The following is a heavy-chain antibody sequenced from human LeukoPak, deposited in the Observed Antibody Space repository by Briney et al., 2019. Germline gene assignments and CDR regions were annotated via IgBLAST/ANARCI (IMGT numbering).Heavy chain of an antibody. CDR1: GFTFSSYG. V-gene: IGHV3-30*18. CDR2: ISYDGSNK. D-gene: IGHD3-10*01. CDR3: AKAFGYYGSGSPWFDP. J-gene: IGHJ5*02. Sequence: GGSLRLSCAASGFTFSSYGMHWVRQAPGKGLEWVAVISYDGSNKYYADSVKGRFTISRDNSKNTLYLQMNSLRAEDTAVYYCAKAFGYYGSGSPWFDPWGQGTLVTVSS.